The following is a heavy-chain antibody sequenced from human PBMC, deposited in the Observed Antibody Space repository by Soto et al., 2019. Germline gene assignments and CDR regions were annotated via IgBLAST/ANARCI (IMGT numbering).Heavy chain of an antibody. CDR3: ARDSEGGDYGYGMDV. V-gene: IGHV3-23*01. CDR2: ISGSGGST. J-gene: IGHJ6*02. D-gene: IGHD4-17*01. CDR1: GFTFSSYA. Sequence: PGGSLRLSCAASGFTFSSYAMSWVRQAPGKGLEWVSAISGSGGSTYYADSVKGRFTISRDNAKNSLYLQMNSLRAEDTAVYYCARDSEGGDYGYGMDVWGQGTTVTVSS.